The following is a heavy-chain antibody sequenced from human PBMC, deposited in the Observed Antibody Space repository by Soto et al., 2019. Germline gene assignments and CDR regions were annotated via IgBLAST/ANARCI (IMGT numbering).Heavy chain of an antibody. CDR1: GGSISSYY. CDR2: IYYSGST. CDR3: ARAAYSSSWYPAEYFQH. Sequence: PSETLSLTCTVSGGSISSYYWSWIRQPPGKGLEWIGYIYYSGSTNYNPSLKSRVTISVDTSKNQFSLKLSSVTAADTAVYYCARAAYSSSWYPAEYFQHWGQGTLVTVSS. V-gene: IGHV4-59*01. D-gene: IGHD6-13*01. J-gene: IGHJ1*01.